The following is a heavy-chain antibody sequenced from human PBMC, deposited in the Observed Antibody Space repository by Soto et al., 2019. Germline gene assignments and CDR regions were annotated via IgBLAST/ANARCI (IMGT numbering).Heavy chain of an antibody. CDR1: GGTFSSHT. CDR3: ARPDFGDYWYFDL. CDR2: IIPALGTA. D-gene: IGHD4-17*01. V-gene: IGHV1-69*08. Sequence: QDQLVQSGAEVKKPGSSVKVSCKASGGTFSSHTFSWVRQAPGQGLELMGRIIPALGTATYAQKFQGRVTITADESATTVYMELNSLRSEDTAVYYCARPDFGDYWYFDLWGRGTLVTVSS. J-gene: IGHJ2*01.